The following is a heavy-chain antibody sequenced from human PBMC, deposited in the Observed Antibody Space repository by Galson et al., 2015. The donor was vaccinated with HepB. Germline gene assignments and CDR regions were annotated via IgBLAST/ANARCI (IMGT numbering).Heavy chain of an antibody. Sequence: CAISGDSVSSNSAAWNWIRQSPSRGLEWLGRTYYRSKWYNDYAVSVKSRITINPDTSKNQFSLQLNSVTPEDTAVYYCARDPLWFGELLSNVLYYYYGMDVWGQGTTVTVSS. V-gene: IGHV6-1*01. D-gene: IGHD3-10*01. CDR3: ARDPLWFGELLSNVLYYYYGMDV. J-gene: IGHJ6*02. CDR1: GDSVSSNSAA. CDR2: TYYRSKWYN.